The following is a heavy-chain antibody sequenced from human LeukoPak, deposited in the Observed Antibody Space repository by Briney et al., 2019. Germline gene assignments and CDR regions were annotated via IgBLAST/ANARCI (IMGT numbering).Heavy chain of an antibody. J-gene: IGHJ4*02. D-gene: IGHD6-6*01. Sequence: ASVKVSCKASGFTFTGYYMHWVRQAPGQGLEWMGWINPNSGGTNYAQKFHGRVTMTRDTSITTAYMELTSLRSDDTAVYYCARDRSVGVLPAPPFDFWGQGTLVTVSS. CDR3: ARDRSVGVLPAPPFDF. CDR1: GFTFTGYY. V-gene: IGHV1-2*02. CDR2: INPNSGGT.